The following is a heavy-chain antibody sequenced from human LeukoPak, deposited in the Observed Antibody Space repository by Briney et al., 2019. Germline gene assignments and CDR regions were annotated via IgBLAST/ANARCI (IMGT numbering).Heavy chain of an antibody. CDR2: FYNSGST. CDR3: ARNNTRTVSRGSSRRRANAFDI. J-gene: IGHJ3*02. D-gene: IGHD6-13*01. Sequence: PSETLSLTCAVSGSSISSTYYWGWIRQPPGKGLEWIGSFYNSGSTYYNPSLRSRVTISVDTSKNQFSLRLRSVTAADTAVYYRARNNTRTVSRGSSRRRANAFDIWGQGTMVTVSS. V-gene: IGHV4-38-2*01. CDR1: GSSISSTYY.